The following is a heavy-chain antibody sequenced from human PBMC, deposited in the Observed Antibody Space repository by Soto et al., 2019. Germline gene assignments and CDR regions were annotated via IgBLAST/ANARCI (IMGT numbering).Heavy chain of an antibody. CDR1: GYTFTSHA. D-gene: IGHD2-21*01. CDR2: INSGNDNT. CDR3: ARDRDWAFDF. J-gene: IGHJ3*01. Sequence: QVQLVQSGAEVKKPGASVKVSCKASGYTFTSHAMHWVRQAPGQRLEWMAWINSGNDNTKYSQRFQGRVTITRDTSASTVYMELSSLRSEDTAVYYCARDRDWAFDFWGQGTMVTGSS. V-gene: IGHV1-3*01.